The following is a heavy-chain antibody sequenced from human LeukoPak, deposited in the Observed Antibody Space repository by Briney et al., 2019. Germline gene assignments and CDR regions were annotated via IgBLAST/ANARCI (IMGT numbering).Heavy chain of an antibody. CDR2: ISSSGSTI. Sequence: GGSLRLSCTASGFTFSSYEMNWVRQAPGKGLEWVSYISSSGSTIYYADYVKGRVTISRDNAKNSLYLQMNSLRAEDTAVYYCAELGITMIGGVWGKGTTVTISS. CDR3: AELGITMIGGV. J-gene: IGHJ6*04. V-gene: IGHV3-48*03. CDR1: GFTFSSYE. D-gene: IGHD3-10*02.